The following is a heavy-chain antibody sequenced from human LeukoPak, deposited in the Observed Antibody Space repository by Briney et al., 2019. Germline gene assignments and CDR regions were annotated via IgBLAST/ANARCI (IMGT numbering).Heavy chain of an antibody. CDR3: ARDQAAAGYYFYYGMDV. D-gene: IGHD6-13*01. V-gene: IGHV6-1*01. Sequence: QTLSLTCAISGDSFSSNSAAWNWLRQSPSRGLEWMGRTYYKSKWYNDYAVSVKSRITINPDTSKNQFSLQLNSVTPEDTAVYYCARDQAAAGYYFYYGMDVWGQGTTVTVSS. CDR2: TYYKSKWYN. J-gene: IGHJ6*02. CDR1: GDSFSSNSAA.